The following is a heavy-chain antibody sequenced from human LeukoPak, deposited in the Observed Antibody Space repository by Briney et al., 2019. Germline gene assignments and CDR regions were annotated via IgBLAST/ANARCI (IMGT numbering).Heavy chain of an antibody. CDR2: ISYDGSNK. Sequence: PGRSLRLSCAASGFTFSTYAMHWVRQAPGKGLEWVAVISYDGSNKYYADSVKRRFTISRDNSKNTLYLQMNTLRAEDTAVYYCTREDDYGGNGAEYFQHWGQGTLVTVSS. J-gene: IGHJ1*01. CDR3: TREDDYGGNGAEYFQH. CDR1: GFTFSTYA. D-gene: IGHD4-23*01. V-gene: IGHV3-30*03.